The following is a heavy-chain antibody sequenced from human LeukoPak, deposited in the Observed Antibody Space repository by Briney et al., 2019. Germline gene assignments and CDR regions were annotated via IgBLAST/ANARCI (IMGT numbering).Heavy chain of an antibody. V-gene: IGHV1-18*01. CDR2: VSVHNGYT. J-gene: IGHJ4*02. Sequence: ASVNVSCKPSGYIFTSYGISWVRQAPGQGLEWIGWVSVHNGYTRYAQKFQGRVTMTTDTSTSTAYMDLRSLRSDDTAVYYCARDMRHSRNYDSTGYYFNFEYWGQGTLVTVSP. CDR1: GYIFTSYG. CDR3: ARDMRHSRNYDSTGYYFNFEY. D-gene: IGHD3-22*01.